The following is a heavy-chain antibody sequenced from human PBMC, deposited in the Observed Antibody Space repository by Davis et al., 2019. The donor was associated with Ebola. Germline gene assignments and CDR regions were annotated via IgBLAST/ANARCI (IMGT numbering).Heavy chain of an antibody. CDR2: IRQDGSDK. J-gene: IGHJ4*02. V-gene: IGHV3-7*01. D-gene: IGHD3-10*01. CDR3: AKDSAAWWFGELSY. CDR1: GFTFSNYW. Sequence: GESLKISCAVSGFTFSNYWMTWVRLAPGRGLEWVANIRQDGSDKQYVGSVAGRFTVSRDNAKNSLYLQMNSLRAEDTAVYYCAKDSAAWWFGELSYWGQGTLVTVSS.